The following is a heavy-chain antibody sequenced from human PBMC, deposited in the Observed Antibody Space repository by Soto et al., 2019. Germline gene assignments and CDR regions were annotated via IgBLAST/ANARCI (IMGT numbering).Heavy chain of an antibody. D-gene: IGHD3-10*01. V-gene: IGHV4-59*01. Sequence: QVQLQESGPGLVKPSETLSLTCTVSGGSISSYYWSWIRQPPGKGLEWIGYIYYSGSTNYNPSLKSRVTISVDTSKNQFSLKLSSVTAADTAVYYCAREVRGVIITERTCYYYMDVWGKGTTVTVSS. CDR3: AREVRGVIITERTCYYYMDV. CDR1: GGSISSYY. J-gene: IGHJ6*03. CDR2: IYYSGST.